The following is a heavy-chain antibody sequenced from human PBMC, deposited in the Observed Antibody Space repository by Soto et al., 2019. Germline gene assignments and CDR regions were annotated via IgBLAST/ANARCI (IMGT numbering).Heavy chain of an antibody. CDR2: ISYDGSNK. D-gene: IGHD4-17*01. CDR1: GFTFSSYG. V-gene: IGHV3-30*18. J-gene: IGHJ4*02. Sequence: QVQLVESGGGVVQPGRSLRLSCAASGFTFSSYGMHWVRQAPGKGLEWVAVISYDGSNKYYADSVKGRFTISRDNSKNTLYLQMNSVRAEDTAVYYCAKDFLPPVYGDYVGDLFDYWGQGTLVTVSS. CDR3: AKDFLPPVYGDYVGDLFDY.